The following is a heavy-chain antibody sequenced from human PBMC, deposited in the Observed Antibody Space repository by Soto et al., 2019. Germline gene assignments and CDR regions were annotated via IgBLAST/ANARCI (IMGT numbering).Heavy chain of an antibody. Sequence: PSETLSLTCTVSGGSISSGGYYWSWIRQHPGKGLEWIGYIYYSGSTYYNPSLKSRVTISVDTSKNQFSLKLSSVTAADTAVYYCAREGGRDGKKRGRFDYWGQGTLVTVSS. J-gene: IGHJ4*02. CDR3: AREGGRDGKKRGRFDY. CDR1: GGSISSGGYY. V-gene: IGHV4-31*03. CDR2: IYYSGST. D-gene: IGHD3-10*01.